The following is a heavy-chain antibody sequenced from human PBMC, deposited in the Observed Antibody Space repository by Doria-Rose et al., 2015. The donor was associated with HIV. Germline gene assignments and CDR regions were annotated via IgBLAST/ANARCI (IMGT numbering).Heavy chain of an antibody. J-gene: IGHJ4*02. CDR1: GVSLSSPGMG. D-gene: IGHD6-13*01. Sequence: QVKLVQSGPVLVRPTETLTLTCTVSGVSLSSPGMGVSWIRQPPGKALEWLAHIFSDDERSYKTSLKSRLTISRGTSKSQVVLTMTDMDPADTATYYCARIKSSRWYHKYYFDFWGQGTLVIVSA. CDR3: ARIKSSRWYHKYYFDF. CDR2: IFSDDER. V-gene: IGHV2-26*01.